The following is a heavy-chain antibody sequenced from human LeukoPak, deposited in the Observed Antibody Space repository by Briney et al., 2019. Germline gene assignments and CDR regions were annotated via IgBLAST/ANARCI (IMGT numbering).Heavy chain of an antibody. CDR2: INIDGSNT. J-gene: IGHJ4*02. CDR1: GFPFSSYW. Sequence: GGSLRLSCAASGFPFSSYWMHWVRQAPGRGLVRVSRINIDGSNTNYADSVKGRFTISRDNAKNTLYLQMDSLRAEDTAVYYCARSLGGAYDYWGQGTLVTVSS. V-gene: IGHV3-74*01. D-gene: IGHD1-26*01. CDR3: ARSLGGAYDY.